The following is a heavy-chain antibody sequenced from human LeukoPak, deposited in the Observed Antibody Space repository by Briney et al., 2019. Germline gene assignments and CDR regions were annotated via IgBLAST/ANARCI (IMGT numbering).Heavy chain of an antibody. V-gene: IGHV3-23*01. CDR3: SKDLTSDFGGDLDP. CDR2: ISGDGGRV. CDR1: GFIFSNYA. D-gene: IGHD3-10*01. J-gene: IGHJ5*02. Sequence: GGSLRLSCAASGFIFSNYAMSWVRQAPGSGLEWLSCISGDGGRVDYADSVKGRFTISRDNSKSTVYLQMNSLRVEDAAVYYCSKDLTSDFGGDLDPWGQGTLVTVSS.